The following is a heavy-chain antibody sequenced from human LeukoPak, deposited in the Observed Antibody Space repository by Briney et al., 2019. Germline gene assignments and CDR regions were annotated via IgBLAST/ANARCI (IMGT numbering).Heavy chain of an antibody. J-gene: IGHJ4*02. CDR2: IYHSGST. Sequence: PSETLSLTCAVSGGSISSGGYSLSWIRQPSGKGLEWIVYIYHSGSTYYNPSPKSRVTLSVDRSKNQFSLKLSSVTAADTAVYYCAGGIFEKLDYWGQGTLVTVSS. CDR3: AGGIFEKLDY. V-gene: IGHV4-30-2*01. CDR1: GGSISSGGYS. D-gene: IGHD1-14*01.